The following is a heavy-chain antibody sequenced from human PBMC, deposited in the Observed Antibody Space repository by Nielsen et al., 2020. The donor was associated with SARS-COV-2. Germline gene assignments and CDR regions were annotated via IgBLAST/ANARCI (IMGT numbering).Heavy chain of an antibody. CDR3: AKRAPWYYGSGKYFDY. CDR2: INHSGST. CDR1: GFTFGDFA. J-gene: IGHJ4*02. Sequence: GSLRLSCTPSGFTFGDFAITWIRQPPGKGLEWIGEINHSGSTNYNPSLKSRVTISVDTSKNQFSLKLSSVTAADTAVYYCAKRAPWYYGSGKYFDYWGQGTLVTVSS. D-gene: IGHD3-10*01. V-gene: IGHV4-34*08.